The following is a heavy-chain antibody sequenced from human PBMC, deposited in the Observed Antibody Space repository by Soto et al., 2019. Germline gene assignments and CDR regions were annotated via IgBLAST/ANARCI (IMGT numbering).Heavy chain of an antibody. V-gene: IGHV1-18*01. CDR3: ASYPRIVVVPAAAHNYYYGMDV. J-gene: IGHJ6*02. Sequence: ASVKVSCKASGYTFTSYGSSWVRQAPGQGLEWMGWISAYNGNTNYAQKLQGRVTMTTDTSTSTAYMELRSLRSDDTAVYYCASYPRIVVVPAAAHNYYYGMDVCGQGTTVTVSS. D-gene: IGHD2-2*01. CDR2: ISAYNGNT. CDR1: GYTFTSYG.